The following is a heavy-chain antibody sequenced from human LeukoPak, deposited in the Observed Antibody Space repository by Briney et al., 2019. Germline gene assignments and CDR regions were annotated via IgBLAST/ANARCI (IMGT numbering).Heavy chain of an antibody. V-gene: IGHV3-23*01. J-gene: IGHJ4*02. CDR3: ASGWTAILFDY. CDR1: GFTFSNYA. CDR2: ISGSGGST. Sequence: GGSLRLSCATSGFTFSNYAVSWVRQAPGKGLEWVSAISGSGGSTYYADSVKGRFTISRDNSKNTLYLQMNSLRAEDTAVYYCASGWTAILFDYWGQGTLVTVSS. D-gene: IGHD2-21*02.